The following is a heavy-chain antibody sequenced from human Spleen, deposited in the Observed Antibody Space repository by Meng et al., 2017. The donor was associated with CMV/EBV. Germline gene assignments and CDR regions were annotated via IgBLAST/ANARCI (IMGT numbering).Heavy chain of an antibody. CDR2: MNPNSGNT. J-gene: IGHJ6*02. Sequence: ASVKVSCKASGYTFTSYDINWVRQATGQGLEWMGWMNPNSGNTGYAQKFQGRVTITRNTSISTAYMELSSLRSEDTAVYYCARDPLTIFGVVRTMDVWGQGTTVTVSS. D-gene: IGHD3-3*01. CDR3: ARDPLTIFGVVRTMDV. CDR1: GYTFTSYD. V-gene: IGHV1-8*03.